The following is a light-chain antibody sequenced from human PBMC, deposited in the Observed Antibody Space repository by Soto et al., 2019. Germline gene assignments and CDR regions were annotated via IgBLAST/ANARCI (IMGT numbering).Light chain of an antibody. CDR1: SSNIGGNS. J-gene: IGLJ1*01. V-gene: IGLV1-51*01. CDR2: DDD. CDR3: GFWDSSLSAYV. Sequence: QAVMTQPPSVSAAPVQKVTISCSGSSSNIGGNSVSWYQQLPGTAPKLLIYDDDKRPSGIPDRFSGSKSGASATLGITGFQTGDEADYYCGFWDSSLSAYVFRTATKVTV.